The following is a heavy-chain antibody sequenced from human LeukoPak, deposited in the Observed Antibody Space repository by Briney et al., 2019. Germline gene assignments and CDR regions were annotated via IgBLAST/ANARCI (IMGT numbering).Heavy chain of an antibody. CDR2: ISASGIST. CDR3: AKGSAAGRPYYFDY. CDR1: GFTFHNYA. Sequence: GGSLRLSCAASGFTFHNYAMNWVRQAPGKGLEWVSSISASGISTYYSDSVKGRFTISRDNSKNTLYLQMNSLRAEDAAVYFCAKGSAAGRPYYFDYWGQGTLVTVSS. J-gene: IGHJ4*02. V-gene: IGHV3-23*01. D-gene: IGHD6-25*01.